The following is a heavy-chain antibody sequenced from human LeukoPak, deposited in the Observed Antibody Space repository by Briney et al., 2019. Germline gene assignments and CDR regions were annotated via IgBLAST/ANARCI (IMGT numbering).Heavy chain of an antibody. CDR2: LYPSETT. Sequence: SETLSLTCTVSGGSISNHFWSWIRPPAGKGLEWIGRLYPSETTTYNPSLKSRVTMSVDTSRSQVSVKLTSVVAADTAVYYGASKGKLHSSYYYLVVWGIGTTVTVSS. J-gene: IGHJ6*03. CDR1: GGSISNHF. D-gene: IGHD1-7*01. CDR3: ASKGKLHSSYYYLVV. V-gene: IGHV4-4*07.